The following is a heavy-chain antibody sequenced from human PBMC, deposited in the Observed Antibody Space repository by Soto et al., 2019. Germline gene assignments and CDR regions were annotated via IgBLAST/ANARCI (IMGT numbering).Heavy chain of an antibody. CDR1: GGTFSSYA. D-gene: IGHD5-12*01. CDR2: IIPIFGTA. CDR3: ARFRRDGYNRAYYGMDV. Sequence: EASVKVSCKASGGTFSSYAISWVRQAPGQGLEWMGGIIPIFGTANYAQKFQGRVTITADESASTAYTELSSLRSEDTAVYYCARFRRDGYNRAYYGMDVWGQGTTVTVSS. V-gene: IGHV1-69*13. J-gene: IGHJ6*02.